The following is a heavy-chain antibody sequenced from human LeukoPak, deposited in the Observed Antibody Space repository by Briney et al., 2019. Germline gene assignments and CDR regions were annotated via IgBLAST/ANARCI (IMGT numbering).Heavy chain of an antibody. CDR1: GFTFSSYA. Sequence: PGGSLRLSCAASGFTFSSYAMSWVRQAPGKGLPWVSLISGDGGSTYYADSVKGRFTISRDSSKNSLYLQMNSLRTEDTALYYCAKGMIDIVVVPAASTLVGWGQGTLVTVSS. CDR2: ISGDGGST. D-gene: IGHD2-2*01. CDR3: AKGMIDIVVVPAASTLVG. V-gene: IGHV3-43*02. J-gene: IGHJ4*02.